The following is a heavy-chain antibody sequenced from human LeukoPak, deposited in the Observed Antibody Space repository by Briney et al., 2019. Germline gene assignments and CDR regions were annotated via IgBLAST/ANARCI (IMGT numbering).Heavy chain of an antibody. J-gene: IGHJ5*02. CDR3: ARGSGDGSGSLDWFDP. V-gene: IGHV4-30-4*01. D-gene: IGHD3-10*01. CDR2: IYYSGST. Sequence: SETLSLTCTVSGGPISSGDYYWSWIRQPPGKGLEWNGYIYYSGSTYYNPSLKSRVTISVDTSKNQFSLKLSSVTAADTAVYYCARGSGDGSGSLDWFDPWGQGTLVTVSS. CDR1: GGPISSGDYY.